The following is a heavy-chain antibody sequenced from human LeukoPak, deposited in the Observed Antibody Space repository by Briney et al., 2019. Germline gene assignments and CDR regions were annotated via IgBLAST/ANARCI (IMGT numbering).Heavy chain of an antibody. V-gene: IGHV3-66*01. J-gene: IGHJ4*02. CDR3: ARDPPAVAANTYG. D-gene: IGHD6-6*01. CDR1: GLTVSNNY. Sequence: GGSLRLSCAASGLTVSNNYMRWVRQAPGKGLEWVSLIYSGGATCYADAVKGRFTISRDGSKNTLYLQMNSLRAEDTAVYYCARDPPAVAANTYGWGQGTLVTVSS. CDR2: IYSGGAT.